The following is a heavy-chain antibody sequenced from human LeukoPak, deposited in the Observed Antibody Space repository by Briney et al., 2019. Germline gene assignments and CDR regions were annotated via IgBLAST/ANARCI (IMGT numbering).Heavy chain of an antibody. CDR1: GDSVSSNSAA. CDR2: TYYRSKWYN. Sequence: SQTLSLTCAISGDSVSSNSAAWNWIRQSPSRGLGWLGRTYYRSKWYNDYAVSVKSRITINPDTSKNQFSLQLNSVTPEDTAVYYCARVADRVYHNWFDPWGQGTLVTVSS. CDR3: ARVADRVYHNWFDP. J-gene: IGHJ5*02. D-gene: IGHD6-13*01. V-gene: IGHV6-1*01.